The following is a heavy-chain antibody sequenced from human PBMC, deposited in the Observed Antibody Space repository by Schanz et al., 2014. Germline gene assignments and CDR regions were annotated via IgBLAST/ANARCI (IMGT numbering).Heavy chain of an antibody. CDR2: IYSGGST. CDR3: VKDLQRELLRDDHYYGMDV. Sequence: EVQVVESGGGLVQPGGSLRLSCAASGFTVSSNYMSWVRQAPGKGLEWVAVIYSGGSTFYTDSVKGRFTISRDNSRNTLFLQMESLRAEDTAVYYCVKDLQRELLRDDHYYGMDVWGQGTTVTVSS. CDR1: GFTVSSNY. V-gene: IGHV3-66*01. J-gene: IGHJ6*02. D-gene: IGHD1-26*01.